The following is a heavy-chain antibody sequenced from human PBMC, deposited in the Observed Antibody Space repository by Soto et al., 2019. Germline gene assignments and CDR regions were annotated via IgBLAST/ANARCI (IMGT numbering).Heavy chain of an antibody. CDR1: GFTFSSYA. V-gene: IGHV3-23*01. D-gene: IGHD4-17*01. CDR3: AKDACPGDYGACDI. CDR2: ISGSGGST. Sequence: GGSLRLSCAASGFTFSSYAMSWVRQAPGKGLEWVSAISGSGGSTYYADSVKGRFTISRDNSKNTLYLQMNSLRAEDAAVYCSAKDACPGDYGACDIWGQGTTVTVSS. J-gene: IGHJ3*02.